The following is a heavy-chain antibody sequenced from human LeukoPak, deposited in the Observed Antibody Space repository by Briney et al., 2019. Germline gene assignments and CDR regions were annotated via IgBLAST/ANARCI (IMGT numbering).Heavy chain of an antibody. V-gene: IGHV4-31*03. CDR2: IYYSGST. D-gene: IGHD4-17*01. J-gene: IGHJ6*02. CDR1: GGSISSGGYY. CDR3: ARDSGGPTVTPFYYYYYGMDV. Sequence: SETLSLTCTVSGGSISSGGYYWSWIRQHPGRGLEWIGYIYYSGSTYYNPSLKSRVTISVDTSKNQFSLKLSSVSAADTAVYYCARDSGGPTVTPFYYYYYGMDVWGQGTTVTVSS.